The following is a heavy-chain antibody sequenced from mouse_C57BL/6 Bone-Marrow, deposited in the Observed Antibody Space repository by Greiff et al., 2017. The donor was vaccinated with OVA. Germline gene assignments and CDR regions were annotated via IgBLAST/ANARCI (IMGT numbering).Heavy chain of an antibody. CDR2: ISNGGGST. J-gene: IGHJ4*01. CDR1: GFTFSDYY. V-gene: IGHV5-12*01. Sequence: EVQLQQSGGGLVQPGGSLKLSCAASGFTFSDYYMYWVRQTPEKRLEWVAYISNGGGSTYYPDTVKGRFTISRDNAKNTLYLQMSRLKSEDTAMYYCARLDAMDYWGQGTSVTVSS. CDR3: ARLDAMDY.